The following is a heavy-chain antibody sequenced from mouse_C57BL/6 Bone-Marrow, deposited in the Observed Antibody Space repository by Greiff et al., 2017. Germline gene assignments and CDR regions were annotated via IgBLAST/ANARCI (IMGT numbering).Heavy chain of an antibody. Sequence: EVKLVESGGGLVQPGGSLRLSCAASGFTFTDYYMSWVRQPPGKALEWLGFIRNKANGYTTEYSASVKGRFTISRDNSQSILYLQMNALRAEDSATYYCARYGGNYPRYYAMDYWGQGTSVTVAS. D-gene: IGHD2-1*01. V-gene: IGHV7-3*01. CDR2: IRNKANGYTT. J-gene: IGHJ4*01. CDR1: GFTFTDYY. CDR3: ARYGGNYPRYYAMDY.